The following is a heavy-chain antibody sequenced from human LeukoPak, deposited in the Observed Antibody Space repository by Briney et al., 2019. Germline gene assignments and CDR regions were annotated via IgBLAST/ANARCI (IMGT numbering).Heavy chain of an antibody. V-gene: IGHV1-18*01. CDR1: GYAFTSYG. Sequence: ASVKVSCKASGYAFTSYGISWVRQAPGQGLEWMGWISAYNGNTNYAQKLQGRVTMTTDTSTSTAYMELRSLRSDDTAVYYCAGDWSIGYSYGRRIDYWGQGTLVTVSS. D-gene: IGHD5-18*01. CDR3: AGDWSIGYSYGRRIDY. J-gene: IGHJ4*02. CDR2: ISAYNGNT.